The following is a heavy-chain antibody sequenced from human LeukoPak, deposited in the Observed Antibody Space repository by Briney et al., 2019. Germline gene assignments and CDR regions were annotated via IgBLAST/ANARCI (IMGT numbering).Heavy chain of an antibody. CDR3: AKDLFGSGSLLYYFDY. Sequence: GGSLRLSCAASGFTFSSYAMSWVRQAPGKGLEWVSAISGSGGSTYYADSVKGRFTISGDNSKNTLYLQMNSLRAEDTAVYYCAKDLFGSGSLLYYFDYWGQGTLVTVPS. CDR1: GFTFSSYA. D-gene: IGHD3-10*01. CDR2: ISGSGGST. J-gene: IGHJ4*02. V-gene: IGHV3-23*01.